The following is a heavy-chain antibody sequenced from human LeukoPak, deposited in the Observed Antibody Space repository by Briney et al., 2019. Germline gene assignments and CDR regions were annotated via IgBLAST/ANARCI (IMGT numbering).Heavy chain of an antibody. CDR2: IYYSGST. V-gene: IGHV4-39*07. D-gene: IGHD5-18*01. CDR3: ARADTSFFDY. J-gene: IGHJ4*02. Sequence: VSGXXISSXXXXXGXXRXXXXKGXEWIGSIYYSGSTYYDPSLKSRVTISVDTSKNQFSLKLSSVTAADTAVYYCARADTSFFDYWGQGTLVTVSS. CDR1: GXXISSXXXX.